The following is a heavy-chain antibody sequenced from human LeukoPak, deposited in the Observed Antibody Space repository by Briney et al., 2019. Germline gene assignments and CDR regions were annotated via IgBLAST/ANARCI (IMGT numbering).Heavy chain of an antibody. V-gene: IGHV5-51*01. CDR3: ARQLVVPAATYYFDY. D-gene: IGHD2-2*01. J-gene: IGHJ4*02. Sequence: PGESLKISCKGSGYSFTSYWIGWVRQMPGKSLEWMGIIYPGDSDTRYSPSLQGQVTISADKSISTAYLQWSSLKASDTAMYYCARQLVVPAATYYFDYWGQGTLVTVSP. CDR2: IYPGDSDT. CDR1: GYSFTSYW.